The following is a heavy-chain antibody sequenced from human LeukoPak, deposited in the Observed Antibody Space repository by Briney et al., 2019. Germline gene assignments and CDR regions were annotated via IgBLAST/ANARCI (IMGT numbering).Heavy chain of an antibody. CDR2: IYYTGST. D-gene: IGHD3-10*01. CDR3: ARGYGSGSYYNRQIYYFDY. CDR1: GYSISSGYY. Sequence: PSETLSLTCTVSGYSISSGYYWSWIRQHPGRGLEWIGYIYYTGSTYYNPSLKSRVTISVDTSRTQFSLKLSSVTAADTAGYYCARGYGSGSYYNRQIYYFDYWGQGALVTVSS. J-gene: IGHJ4*02. V-gene: IGHV4-31*03.